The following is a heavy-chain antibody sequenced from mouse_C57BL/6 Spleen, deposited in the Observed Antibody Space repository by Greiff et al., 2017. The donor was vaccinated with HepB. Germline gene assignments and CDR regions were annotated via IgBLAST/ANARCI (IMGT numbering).Heavy chain of an antibody. V-gene: IGHV5-4*03. Sequence: EVKLVESGGGLVKPGGSLKLSCAASGFTFSSYAMSWVRQTPEKRLEWVATISDGGSYTYYPDNVKGRYTISRDNAKNNLYVQMSQLKSEDTAMYYDAKVRTAQATLAWFAYWGQGTLVTVSA. CDR2: ISDGGSYT. J-gene: IGHJ3*01. D-gene: IGHD3-2*02. CDR3: AKVRTAQATLAWFAY. CDR1: GFTFSSYA.